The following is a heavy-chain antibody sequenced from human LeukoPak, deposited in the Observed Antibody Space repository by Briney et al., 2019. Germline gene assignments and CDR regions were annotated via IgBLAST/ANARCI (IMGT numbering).Heavy chain of an antibody. Sequence: GGSLRLSCAASGFTFSSYWMSWVRQAPGKGLEWVANIRQDGSEKQYVDSVKGRFTISRDNAKNSVYLQMSSLRAEDTALYYCATTTRSAPWDYWGQGTLVTVSS. CDR2: IRQDGSEK. D-gene: IGHD1-1*01. CDR1: GFTFSSYW. CDR3: ATTTRSAPWDY. V-gene: IGHV3-7*01. J-gene: IGHJ4*02.